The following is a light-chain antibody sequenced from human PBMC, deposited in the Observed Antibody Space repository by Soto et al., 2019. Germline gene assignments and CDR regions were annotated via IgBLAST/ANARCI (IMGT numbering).Light chain of an antibody. CDR2: EGS. Sequence: QSALTQPASVSGSPGQSITISCTGTSSDVGSYNLVSWYQHHPGKAPKLMIYEGSKRPSGVSNRFSGSKSGNTASLTISGLQAEDEADYYCCSYAGSSNLVVFGGGTQLTVL. CDR1: SSDVGSYNL. V-gene: IGLV2-23*01. CDR3: CSYAGSSNLVV. J-gene: IGLJ2*01.